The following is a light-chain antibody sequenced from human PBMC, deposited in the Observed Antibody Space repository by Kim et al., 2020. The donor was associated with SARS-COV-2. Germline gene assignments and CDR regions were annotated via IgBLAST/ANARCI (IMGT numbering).Light chain of an antibody. CDR1: QSVSSN. CDR2: GAS. V-gene: IGKV3-15*01. J-gene: IGKJ2*01. CDR3: QQYNNWSYT. Sequence: EIVMTQSPATLSVSPGERATLSCRASQSVSSNLAWYQQKPGQAPRLLIFGASTRATGIPARFSGIGSGTEFTLTISSLQSEDFAVYYCQQYNNWSYTFGQGTKLEI.